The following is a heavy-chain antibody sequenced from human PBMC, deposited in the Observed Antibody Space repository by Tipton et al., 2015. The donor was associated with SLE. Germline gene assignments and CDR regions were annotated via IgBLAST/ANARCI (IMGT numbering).Heavy chain of an antibody. Sequence: TLSLTCTVSGGSISSYYWSWIRQPPGKGLEWIGYIYYSGSTNYKPSLKSRVTISVDTSKNQFSLKLSSVTAADTAVYYCARGGFADFWSGQNWFDPWGQGTLFTVSS. J-gene: IGHJ5*02. CDR1: GGSISSYY. CDR2: IYYSGST. V-gene: IGHV4-59*01. D-gene: IGHD3-3*01. CDR3: ARGGFADFWSGQNWFDP.